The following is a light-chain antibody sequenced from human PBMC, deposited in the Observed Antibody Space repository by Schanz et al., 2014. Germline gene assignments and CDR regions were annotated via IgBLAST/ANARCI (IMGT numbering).Light chain of an antibody. CDR3: SSYTSSSTLI. Sequence: QSALTQPASVSGSPGQSITISCTVTIIYFFTYNYFSFYQHHPFKSPKLIIYYFIYLPSLVSNRFSGSKSGNTASLTISGLQTEDEADYYCSSYTSSSTLIFGGGTKLIVL. V-gene: IGLV2-14*03. J-gene: IGLJ2*01. CDR1: IIYFFTYNY. CDR2: YFI.